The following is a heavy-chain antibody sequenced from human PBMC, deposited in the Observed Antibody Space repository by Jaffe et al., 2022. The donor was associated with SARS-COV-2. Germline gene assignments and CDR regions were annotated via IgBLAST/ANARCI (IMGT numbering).Heavy chain of an antibody. V-gene: IGHV4-34*01. CDR1: GGSFSGYY. CDR2: INHSGST. CDR3: ARGLSLYYYGSGSPLGY. Sequence: QVQLQQWGAGLLKPSETLSLTCAVYGGSFSGYYWSWIRQPPGKGLEWIGEINHSGSTNYNPSLKSRVTISVDTSKNQFSLKLSSVTAADTAVYYCARGLSLYYYGSGSPLGYWGQGTLVTVSS. J-gene: IGHJ4*02. D-gene: IGHD3-10*01.